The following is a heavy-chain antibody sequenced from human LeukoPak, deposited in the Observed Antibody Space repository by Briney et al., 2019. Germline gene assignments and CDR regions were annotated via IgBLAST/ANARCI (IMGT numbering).Heavy chain of an antibody. CDR3: ARAPAGQPYYYMDV. CDR2: MYYSGST. V-gene: IGHV4-59*01. J-gene: IGHJ6*03. D-gene: IGHD2-2*01. Sequence: PWETLSLTCTVSGGAITNYYWSWIRQPPGKGLEWIGYMYYSGSTNYNPSLKSRVTMSVDTSNNQSSLKMTSLTAADTAVYYCARAPAGQPYYYMDVWGKGTTVTVSS. CDR1: GGAITNYY.